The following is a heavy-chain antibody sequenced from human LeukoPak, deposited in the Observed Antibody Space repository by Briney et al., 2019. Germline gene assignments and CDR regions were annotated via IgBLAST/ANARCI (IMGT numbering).Heavy chain of an antibody. CDR2: IYYSGST. D-gene: IGHD6-13*01. Sequence: SETLSLTCTVSGGSISSSSYYWGWIRQPPGKGLEWIGSIYYSGSTYYNPSLKSRVTISVDTSKNQFSLKLSSVTAADTAVYYCARIEVAAAGTGYWGQGTLVTVSS. CDR1: GGSISSSSYY. CDR3: ARIEVAAAGTGY. J-gene: IGHJ4*02. V-gene: IGHV4-39*07.